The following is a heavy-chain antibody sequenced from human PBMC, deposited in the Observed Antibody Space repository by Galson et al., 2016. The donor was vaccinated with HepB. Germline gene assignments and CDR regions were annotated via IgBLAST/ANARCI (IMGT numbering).Heavy chain of an antibody. D-gene: IGHD3-3*01. J-gene: IGHJ2*01. CDR2: IKQDGSEQ. CDR3: ASLRFKGFDL. V-gene: IGHV3-7*05. CDR1: GFTFSSYW. Sequence: SPRLSCAASGFTFSSYWMSWVRQAPGKRLECVANIKQDGSEQYYVDSVKGRFTISRDNSKNTLYLQMNSLRAEDTAVYYCASLRFKGFDLWGRGTLVTVSS.